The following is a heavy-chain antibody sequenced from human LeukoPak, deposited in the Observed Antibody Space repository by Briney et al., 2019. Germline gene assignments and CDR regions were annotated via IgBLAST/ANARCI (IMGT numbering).Heavy chain of an antibody. CDR2: ISGSGGST. CDR3: AKDKSEMETITRAFDF. D-gene: IGHD5-24*01. CDR1: GFTFSSYA. J-gene: IGHJ3*01. V-gene: IGHV3-23*01. Sequence: GGSLRLSCAASGFTFSSYAMSWVRQAPGKWLEWVSAISGSGGSTYYADSVKGRFTISRDNSKNTLFLQMNSLRAEDTAVYYCAKDKSEMETITRAFDFWGQGTMVTVSS.